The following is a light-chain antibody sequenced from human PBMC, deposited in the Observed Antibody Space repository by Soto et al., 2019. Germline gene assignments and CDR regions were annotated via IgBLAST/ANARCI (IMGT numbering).Light chain of an antibody. J-gene: IGLJ3*02. CDR3: ATWDDTLHGWV. Sequence: QSVLTQPPSASGTPGQRVTISCSGSGSNIGSKSVNWYQQLPGAAPKLLIYADNQRPSGVPDRFSASKSGTSASLAISGLQSEDEADFYCATWDDTLHGWVFGGGTKLTVL. CDR1: GSNIGSKS. V-gene: IGLV1-44*01. CDR2: ADN.